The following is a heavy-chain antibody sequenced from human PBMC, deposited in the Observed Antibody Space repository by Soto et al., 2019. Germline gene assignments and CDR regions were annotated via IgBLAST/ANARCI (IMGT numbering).Heavy chain of an antibody. CDR1: GFTFSDYW. CDR3: ARDYSGMFH. J-gene: IGHJ4*02. Sequence: HPGGSLRLSCAASGFTFSDYWMSWVRQAPGKGLEWVANIKQNGSEKYYVDSVKGRFTISRDDAKNSLYLQMNSLRAEDTAVYYCARDYSGMFHWGRGTLVTVSS. D-gene: IGHD1-26*01. CDR2: IKQNGSEK. V-gene: IGHV3-7*01.